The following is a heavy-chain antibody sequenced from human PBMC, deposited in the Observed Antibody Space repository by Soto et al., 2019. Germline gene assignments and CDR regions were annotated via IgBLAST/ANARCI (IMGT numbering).Heavy chain of an antibody. CDR1: RFTFSSYS. CDR3: ARDGXPLWDYVWGSYRSPFAY. V-gene: IGHV3-48*02. CDR2: ISRRSSTI. J-gene: IGHJ4*02. D-gene: IGHD3-16*02. Sequence: GSLSLSCAASRFTFSSYSMNWVRQAPGEGLEGVSYISRRSSTIYYAESVKGRSTIARDNDKNSPNLQMNSLRDEDTAVYYFARDGXPLWDYVWGSYRSPFAYWGQGTLVTVSS.